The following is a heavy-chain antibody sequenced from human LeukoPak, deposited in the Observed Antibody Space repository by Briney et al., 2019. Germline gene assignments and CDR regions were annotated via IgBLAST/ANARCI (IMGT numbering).Heavy chain of an antibody. J-gene: IGHJ5*02. Sequence: SSETLSLTCSVSGGSISSHYWSWIRQPAGKGLEWIGHIYTSRSTNYNPSLKSRVTMSVDTSKKQFSLKLTSVTAADTAVYYCARPRGSSGSYNWFDPWGQGTLVTVSS. CDR2: IYTSRST. CDR1: GGSISSHY. CDR3: ARPRGSSGSYNWFDP. D-gene: IGHD6-19*01. V-gene: IGHV4-4*07.